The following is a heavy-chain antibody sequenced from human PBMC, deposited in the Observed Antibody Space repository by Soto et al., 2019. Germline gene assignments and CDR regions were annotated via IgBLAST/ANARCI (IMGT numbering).Heavy chain of an antibody. Sequence: SETLSLTCSVSGGSINSSSYFWGWVRQPPGKGLEWIGSIYYSGSTYYNPSLRSRVAISVDTSKNQFSLKLSSVTAADTAVFYCARHYSSGSRNWFDPWGQGTLVTVS. V-gene: IGHV4-39*01. CDR1: GGSINSSSYF. CDR2: IYYSGST. J-gene: IGHJ5*02. D-gene: IGHD6-19*01. CDR3: ARHYSSGSRNWFDP.